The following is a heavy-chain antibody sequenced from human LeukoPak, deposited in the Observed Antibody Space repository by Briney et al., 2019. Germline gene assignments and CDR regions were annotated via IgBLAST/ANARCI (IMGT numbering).Heavy chain of an antibody. CDR1: GGSISTSNYY. V-gene: IGHV4-39*07. CDR2: IFYSGST. Sequence: SETLSLTCTVSGGSISTSNYYWGWIRQPPGKGLEWIGNIFYSGSTYYNPSLKSRVTISVDTSKNQFSLKLSSVTAADTAVYYCARGPPDCSSTSCYAFDAFDIWGQGTMVTVSS. J-gene: IGHJ3*02. D-gene: IGHD2-2*01. CDR3: ARGPPDCSSTSCYAFDAFDI.